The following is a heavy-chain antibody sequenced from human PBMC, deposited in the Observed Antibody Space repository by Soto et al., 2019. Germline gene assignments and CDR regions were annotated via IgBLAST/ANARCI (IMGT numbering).Heavy chain of an antibody. V-gene: IGHV1-69*12. Sequence: QVQLVQSGAEVKKPGSSVKVSCKASGGTFSSYAISWVRQAPGQGLEWMGGIIPIFGTANYAQKFQGRVTITADESTSTAYMELSSLRSEDTAVYYCARGGLGYCSGGSCYASAYWGQGTLVTVSS. D-gene: IGHD2-15*01. J-gene: IGHJ4*02. CDR1: GGTFSSYA. CDR2: IIPIFGTA. CDR3: ARGGLGYCSGGSCYASAY.